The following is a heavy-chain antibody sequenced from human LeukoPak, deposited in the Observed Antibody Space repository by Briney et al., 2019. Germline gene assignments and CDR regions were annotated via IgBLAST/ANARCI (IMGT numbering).Heavy chain of an antibody. CDR2: IYYTGST. Sequence: PSETLSLTCTISGGSISSYYWSRIRQPPGKGLEWIGYIYYTGSTNHNPPLQSRVTISVDTSKNQFSLKLSSVTAADTAVYYCARVVYSGYDFRGAMDVWGKGTTVTVSS. D-gene: IGHD5-12*01. CDR3: ARVVYSGYDFRGAMDV. J-gene: IGHJ6*03. CDR1: GGSISSYY. V-gene: IGHV4-59*01.